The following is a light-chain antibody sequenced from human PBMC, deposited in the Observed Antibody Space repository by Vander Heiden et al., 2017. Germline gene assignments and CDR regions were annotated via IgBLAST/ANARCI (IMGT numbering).Light chain of an antibody. CDR3: QQASSLPLT. CDR2: AAS. V-gene: IGKV1-12*01. J-gene: IGKJ5*01. Sequence: IKMTHAASSVSASGGDRVTITCRAGQGISNWLAWYQLKPGKAPKCLIYAASSWQSGVPSRFSGSGSGTDFTLTSINLQPEDFATYYCQQASSLPLTFGQGTRLEIK. CDR1: QGISNW.